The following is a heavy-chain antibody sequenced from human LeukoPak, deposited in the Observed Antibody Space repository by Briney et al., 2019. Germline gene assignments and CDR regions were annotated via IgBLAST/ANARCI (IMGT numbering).Heavy chain of an antibody. CDR3: TSLADYGGNLGRYYYYYMDV. D-gene: IGHD4-23*01. Sequence: GGSLRLSCAASGFTFSSYAMSWVRQASGKGLEWVGRIRSKANSYATAYAASVKGRFTISRDDSKNTAYLQMNSLKTEDTAVYYCTSLADYGGNLGRYYYYYMDVWGKGTTVTVSS. CDR1: GFTFSSYA. V-gene: IGHV3-73*01. J-gene: IGHJ6*03. CDR2: IRSKANSYAT.